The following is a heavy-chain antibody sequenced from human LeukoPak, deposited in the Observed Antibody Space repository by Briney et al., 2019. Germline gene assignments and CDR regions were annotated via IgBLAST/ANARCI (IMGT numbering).Heavy chain of an antibody. CDR3: ARGLIDITMVRGVMRPPD. CDR2: IIPILSRT. D-gene: IGHD3-10*01. V-gene: IGHV1-69*10. Sequence: SVKVSCKASGGTFSSYAISWVRQVPGQGLGWMGWIIPILSRTTNAQKFQRRITTTAKKSTSTAYLELSSLRSEDTAVYYCARGLIDITMVRGVMRPPDWGQGTLVTVSS. J-gene: IGHJ4*02. CDR1: GGTFSSYA.